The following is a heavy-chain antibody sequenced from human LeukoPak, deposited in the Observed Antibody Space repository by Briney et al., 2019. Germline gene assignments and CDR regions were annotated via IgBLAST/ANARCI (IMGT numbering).Heavy chain of an antibody. V-gene: IGHV3-9*01. D-gene: IGHD3-16*01. CDR1: GFTFDDYA. Sequence: PGRSLRLSCAASGFTFDDYAMHWVRQAPGKGLEWVSGISWNSGSIGYADSVKGRFTISRDNAKNSLYLQMNSLRAEDTALYYCAKGTYYDYVWGSYSAFDYRGQGTLVTVSS. J-gene: IGHJ4*02. CDR3: AKGTYYDYVWGSYSAFDY. CDR2: ISWNSGSI.